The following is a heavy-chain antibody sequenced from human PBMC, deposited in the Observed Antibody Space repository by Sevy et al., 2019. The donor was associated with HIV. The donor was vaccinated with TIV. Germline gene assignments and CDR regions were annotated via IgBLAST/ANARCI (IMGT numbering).Heavy chain of an antibody. V-gene: IGHV3-30*02. D-gene: IGHD1-26*01. CDR3: AQVDRLWDSVSYSFEY. CDR1: GFTFSNYG. J-gene: IGHJ4*02. Sequence: GGSLRLSCAASGFTFSNYGMHWVRLAPGKGLEWVTFIRYDGTDKNYADSARGRFTVSRDDSRNTVHLQMNSLRAEDTAVYYCAQVDRLWDSVSYSFEYWGQGTLVTVSS. CDR2: IRYDGTDK.